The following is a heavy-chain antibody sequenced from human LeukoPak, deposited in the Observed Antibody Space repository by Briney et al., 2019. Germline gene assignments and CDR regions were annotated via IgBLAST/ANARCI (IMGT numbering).Heavy chain of an antibody. CDR1: GGSISSGSYY. J-gene: IGHJ4*02. D-gene: IGHD3-3*01. Sequence: SQTLSLTCTVSGGSISSGSYYWSWIRQPAGKGLEWIGRIYTSGSTNYNPSLKSRVTISVDTSKNQFSLKLSSVTAADTAVYYCARGWRGYYFDYWGQGTLVTVSS. V-gene: IGHV4-61*02. CDR3: ARGWRGYYFDY. CDR2: IYTSGST.